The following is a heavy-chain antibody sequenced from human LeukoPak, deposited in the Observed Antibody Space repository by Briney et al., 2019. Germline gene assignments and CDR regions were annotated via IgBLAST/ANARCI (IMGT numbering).Heavy chain of an antibody. V-gene: IGHV3-20*04. CDR3: ARAQTDYYDSSGYYYFDY. J-gene: IGHJ4*02. CDR1: GFTFDDYG. D-gene: IGHD3-22*01. CDR2: INWNGGST. Sequence: PGGSLRLSCAASGFTFDDYGMSWVRQAPGKGLEWVSGINWNGGSTGYADSVKGRFTISRDNAKNSLYLRMNSLRAEDTALYYCARAQTDYYDSSGYYYFDYWGQGTLVTVSS.